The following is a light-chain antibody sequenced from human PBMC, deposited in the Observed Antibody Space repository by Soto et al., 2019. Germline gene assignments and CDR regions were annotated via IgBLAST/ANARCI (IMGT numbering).Light chain of an antibody. Sequence: QSALTQPPSASGSPGQSVTISCTGTSSDVGGYNYVSWYQQHPGKAPELMIYEVNKRPSGVPDRFSGSKSGNMASLTVSGLQAEDEADYYCDSYAGSNTVVFGGGTKLTVL. CDR1: SSDVGGYNY. J-gene: IGLJ2*01. V-gene: IGLV2-8*01. CDR2: EVN. CDR3: DSYAGSNTVV.